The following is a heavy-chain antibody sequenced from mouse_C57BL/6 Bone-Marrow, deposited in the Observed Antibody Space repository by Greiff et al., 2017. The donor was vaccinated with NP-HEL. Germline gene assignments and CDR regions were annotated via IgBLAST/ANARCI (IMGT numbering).Heavy chain of an antibody. CDR1: GFTFSSYA. CDR3: ASEGCDY. J-gene: IGHJ4*01. V-gene: IGHV5-4*01. Sequence: EVQVVESGGGLVKPGGSLKLSCAASGFTFSSYAMSWVRQTPEKRLEWVATISDGGSYTYYPDNVKGRFTISRDNAKNNLYLQMSHLKSEDTAMYYCASEGCDYWGQGTSVTVSS. CDR2: ISDGGSYT.